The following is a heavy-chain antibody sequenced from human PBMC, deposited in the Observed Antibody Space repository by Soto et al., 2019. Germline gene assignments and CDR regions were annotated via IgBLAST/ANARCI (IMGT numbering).Heavy chain of an antibody. CDR3: ARGPYAAAWTVFDY. CDR1: GGTFSSYA. J-gene: IGHJ4*02. D-gene: IGHD6-13*01. V-gene: IGHV1-69*06. CDR2: IIPIFGTA. Sequence: QVQLVQSGAEVKKPGSSVTVSCKASGGTFSSYAISCVRQAPGQGLEWMVGIIPIFGTANYAQKFQGSVTITADKATSTAYIELSSVSSEATVVYYCARGPYAAAWTVFDYWGQCTVVTVSS.